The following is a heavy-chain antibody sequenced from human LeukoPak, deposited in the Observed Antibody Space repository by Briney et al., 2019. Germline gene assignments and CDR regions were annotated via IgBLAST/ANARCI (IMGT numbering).Heavy chain of an antibody. Sequence: SETLSLTCTVSGGSISSYYWSWIRQPPGKGLEWIGYIYYSGSTNYNPSLKSRVTISVDTSKNQFSLKLSSVTAADTAVYYCARVSGKGGSFAYWGQGTLVTVSS. CDR3: ARVSGKGGSFAY. D-gene: IGHD1-26*01. J-gene: IGHJ4*02. V-gene: IGHV4-59*01. CDR1: GGSISSYY. CDR2: IYYSGST.